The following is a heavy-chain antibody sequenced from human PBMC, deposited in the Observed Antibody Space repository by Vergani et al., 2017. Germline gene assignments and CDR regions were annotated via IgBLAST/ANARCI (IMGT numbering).Heavy chain of an antibody. CDR2: IYYSGST. D-gene: IGHD2-21*02. Sequence: QLQLQESGPGLVKPSETLSLTCTVSGGSISSSSYYWGWIRQPPGKGLEWIGSIYYSGSTYYNPSLKSRVTISVDTSKNQFPLKLSSVTAADTAVYYCARHLAYGGGDCYPYYYGMDVWGQGTTVTVSS. V-gene: IGHV4-39*01. CDR3: ARHLAYGGGDCYPYYYGMDV. CDR1: GGSISSSSYY. J-gene: IGHJ6*02.